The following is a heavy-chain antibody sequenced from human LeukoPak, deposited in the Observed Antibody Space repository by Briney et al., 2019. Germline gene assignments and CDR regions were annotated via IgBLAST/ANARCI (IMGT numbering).Heavy chain of an antibody. J-gene: IGHJ4*02. D-gene: IGHD3-22*01. CDR3: ARVTIDSSGYLFKEGRYYFDS. CDR2: IYYSGST. V-gene: IGHV4-31*03. Sequence: SETLSLTCTVSGGSISSGGYYWSWIRQHPWKGLEWIGYIYYSGSTYYNPSLKSRVTISVDTSKNQFSLKLSSVTAADTAVYYCARVTIDSSGYLFKEGRYYFDSWGQGTLVTVSS. CDR1: GGSISSGGYY.